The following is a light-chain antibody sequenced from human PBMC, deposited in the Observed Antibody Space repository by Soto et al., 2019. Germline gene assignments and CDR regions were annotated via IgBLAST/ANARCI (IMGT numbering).Light chain of an antibody. CDR2: KAS. CDR3: QHYKSYPWT. V-gene: IGKV1-5*03. J-gene: IGKJ1*01. CDR1: QSIDSW. Sequence: DIQMTQSPSTMSASVGDRVTITCRASQSIDSWLAWYQQKPGKAHKFLMYKASNLESGVPSRFSGSGSETEFTLTISSLQPDDFATYYCQHYKSYPWTFGQGTKVEFK.